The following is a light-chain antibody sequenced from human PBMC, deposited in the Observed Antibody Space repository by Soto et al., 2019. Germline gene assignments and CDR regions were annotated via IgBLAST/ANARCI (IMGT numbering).Light chain of an antibody. Sequence: QSVLTQPPSASGTPGQRVTISCSGSSPNIGGNAVNWYQQLPGTAPKVLIYSNNQRPSGVPDRFSGSKSGTSASLAISGLQSEDEAEYYCAAWDDSLNGDVFGTGTKLTVL. V-gene: IGLV1-44*01. CDR1: SPNIGGNA. J-gene: IGLJ1*01. CDR3: AAWDDSLNGDV. CDR2: SNN.